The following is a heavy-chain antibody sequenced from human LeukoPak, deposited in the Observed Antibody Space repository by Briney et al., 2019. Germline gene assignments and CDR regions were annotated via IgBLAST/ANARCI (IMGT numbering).Heavy chain of an antibody. J-gene: IGHJ4*02. CDR1: GFTFSDYY. CDR2: INQDGSEK. D-gene: IGHD3-16*01. V-gene: IGHV3-7*01. Sequence: GGSLRLSCAASGFTFSDYYMSWIRQAPGKGLEWVANINQDGSEKNCLDSVKGRFTISRDNAQDSLYLQMNGLRVEDTAVYYCTRRLDEWGQGTLVTVSS. CDR3: TRRLDE.